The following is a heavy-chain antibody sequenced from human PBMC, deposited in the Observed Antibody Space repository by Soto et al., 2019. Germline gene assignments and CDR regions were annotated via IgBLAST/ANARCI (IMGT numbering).Heavy chain of an antibody. CDR3: ARLLLPGDFGVVTLPYYYYYYMDV. V-gene: IGHV5-51*01. D-gene: IGHD3-3*01. Sequence: PGESLKISCKGSGYSFTSYWIGWVRQMPGKGLEWMGIIYPGDSDTRYSPSFQGQVTISADKSISTAYLQWSSLKASDTAMYYCARLLLPGDFGVVTLPYYYYYYMDVWGKGTTVTVSS. CDR2: IYPGDSDT. CDR1: GYSFTSYW. J-gene: IGHJ6*03.